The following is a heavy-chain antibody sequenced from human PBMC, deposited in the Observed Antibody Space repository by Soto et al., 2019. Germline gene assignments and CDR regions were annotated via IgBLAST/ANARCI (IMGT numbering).Heavy chain of an antibody. CDR2: IDPSGGAT. D-gene: IGHD6-19*01. CDR3: SRGLWQWLFDY. J-gene: IGHJ4*02. CDR1: GYTFTSHY. Sequence: QVQLVQSGAEVKKPGASVMVSCRASGYTFTSHYMHWVRQAPGQGLEWMGMIDPSGGATTYAQNFQGRVTITRDTSTTTVYMELSSLRPEDTAVYSCSRGLWQWLFDYWGQGTLVTVSS. V-gene: IGHV1-46*03.